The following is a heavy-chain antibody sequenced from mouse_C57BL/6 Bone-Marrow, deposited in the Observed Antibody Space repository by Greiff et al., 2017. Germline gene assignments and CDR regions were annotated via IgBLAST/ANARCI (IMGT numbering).Heavy chain of an antibody. Sequence: VQVVESGPELVKPGASVKISCKASGYAFSSSWMNWVKQRPGKGLEWIGRIYPGDGDTNYNGKFKGKATLTADKSSSTAYMQLSSLTSEDSAVYFCARRALYFDVWGTGTTVTVSS. V-gene: IGHV1-82*01. J-gene: IGHJ1*03. D-gene: IGHD3-1*01. CDR2: IYPGDGDT. CDR1: GYAFSSSW. CDR3: ARRALYFDV.